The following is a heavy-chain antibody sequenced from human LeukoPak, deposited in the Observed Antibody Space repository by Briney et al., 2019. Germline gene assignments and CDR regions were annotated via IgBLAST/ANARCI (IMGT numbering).Heavy chain of an antibody. V-gene: IGHV3-66*01. J-gene: IGHJ3*02. CDR2: IYSGGST. D-gene: IGHD5-24*01. Sequence: PGGSLRLSCAASGFTVSSNYMSWVRQAPGKGLEWVSVIYSGGSTDYKDSVKDRFIISSDNSKNTLYLQMNSLRAEDTAAYYCAKEMATMNAFDIWGQGTMVTVSS. CDR3: AKEMATMNAFDI. CDR1: GFTVSSNY.